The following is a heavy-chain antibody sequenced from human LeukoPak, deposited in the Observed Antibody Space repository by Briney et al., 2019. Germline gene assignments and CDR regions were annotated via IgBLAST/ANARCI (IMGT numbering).Heavy chain of an antibody. CDR1: GDSISSNNYS. CDR2: IHYSGST. CDR3: ARQYYYYYMDV. V-gene: IGHV4-39*01. Sequence: SETLSLTCTVSGDSISSNNYSWGWIRQPPGKGLEWIGSIHYSGSTYYNPSLKSRVTISVDTSKNQFSLQLSSVTAAYTASYYCARQYYYYYMDVWGKGTTVTVSS. J-gene: IGHJ6*03.